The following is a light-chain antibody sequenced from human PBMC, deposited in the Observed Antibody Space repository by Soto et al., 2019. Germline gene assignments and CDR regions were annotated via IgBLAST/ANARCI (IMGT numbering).Light chain of an antibody. CDR1: AANIGAGYA. J-gene: IGLJ1*01. Sequence: QAVVTQPPSVSGAPGQRVTISCTGNAANIGAGYAVHWYQQLPGTAPKLLIYSDNSRPSGVPDRFSGSRSGTSASLAITGLRAEDEADYYCQSYDISLSAYVFGSGTKLTVL. V-gene: IGLV1-40*01. CDR2: SDN. CDR3: QSYDISLSAYV.